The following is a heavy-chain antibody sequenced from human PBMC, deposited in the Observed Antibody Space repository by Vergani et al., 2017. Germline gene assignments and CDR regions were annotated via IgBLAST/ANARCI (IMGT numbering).Heavy chain of an antibody. CDR3: AADPNDYGDYVWYFDL. CDR1: GFTFTSSA. D-gene: IGHD4-17*01. Sequence: QMQLVQSGPEVKKPGTSVKVSCKASGFTFTSSAVQWVRQARGQRLEWIGWIVVGSGNTNYAQKFQERVTITRDMSTSTAYMELSSLRSEDTAVYYWAADPNDYGDYVWYFDLWGRGTLVTVSS. V-gene: IGHV1-58*01. J-gene: IGHJ2*01. CDR2: IVVGSGNT.